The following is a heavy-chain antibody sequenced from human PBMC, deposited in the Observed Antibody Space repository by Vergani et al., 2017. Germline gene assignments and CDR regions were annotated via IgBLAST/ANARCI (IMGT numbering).Heavy chain of an antibody. CDR3: ARGLYYDFWRGYYYGMDV. CDR1: GGTFSSYA. CDR2: IIPIFGTA. D-gene: IGHD3-3*01. V-gene: IGHV1-69*06. J-gene: IGHJ6*02. Sequence: QVQLVQSGAEVKKPGSSVKVSCKASGGTFSSYAISWVRQAPGQGLEWMGGIIPIFGTANYGQKFQGRVTSTADKSTSKAYMELSSLRSEDTAVYYCARGLYYDFWRGYYYGMDVWGQGTTVTVSS.